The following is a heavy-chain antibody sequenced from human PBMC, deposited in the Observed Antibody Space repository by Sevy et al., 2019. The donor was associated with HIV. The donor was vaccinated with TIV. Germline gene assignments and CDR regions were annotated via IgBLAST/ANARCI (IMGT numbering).Heavy chain of an antibody. CDR1: GFTFSSYA. CDR2: ITDSGGST. J-gene: IGHJ1*01. V-gene: IGHV3-23*01. CDR3: AKRSIAVTYFQH. Sequence: GGSLRLSCAASGFTFSSYAMGWVRQAPGKGLEWVSAITDSGGSTYYADSVKGRSTISRDNSKNTLYLQMNSLRAEDTAVYYCAKRSIAVTYFQHWGQCTLVTVSS. D-gene: IGHD6-6*01.